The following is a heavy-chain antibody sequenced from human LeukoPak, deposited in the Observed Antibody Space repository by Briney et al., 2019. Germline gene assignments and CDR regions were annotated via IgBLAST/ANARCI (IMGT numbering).Heavy chain of an antibody. D-gene: IGHD2-2*02. Sequence: GGSLRLSCAASGFTFSNAWMSWVRQAPGKGLEWVGRIKSKTDGGTTDYAAPVKGRFTISRDDSKNTLYLQMNSLKTEDTAVYYCTTEVGYCSSTSCYSLDYWGQGTLVTVSP. CDR3: TTEVGYCSSTSCYSLDY. J-gene: IGHJ4*02. V-gene: IGHV3-15*01. CDR1: GFTFSNAW. CDR2: IKSKTDGGTT.